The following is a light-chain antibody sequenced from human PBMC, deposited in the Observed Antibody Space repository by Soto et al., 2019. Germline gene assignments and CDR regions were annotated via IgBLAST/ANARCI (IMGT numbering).Light chain of an antibody. CDR3: QQYGSSHPLT. J-gene: IGKJ4*01. V-gene: IGKV3-20*01. Sequence: EILYTQSPGTLSLSPGERATLSCRASQSVTSNYLAWYQQKPGQAPRLLIYGASSRANGVPDRFSGSGSGTDFTLTISKLEPEDFALYYCQQYGSSHPLTFGGGTKVDIK. CDR1: QSVTSNY. CDR2: GAS.